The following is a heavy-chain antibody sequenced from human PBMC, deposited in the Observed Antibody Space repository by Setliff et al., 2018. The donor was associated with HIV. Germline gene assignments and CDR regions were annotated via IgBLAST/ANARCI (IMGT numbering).Heavy chain of an antibody. CDR1: GDSITSGHFY. Sequence: PSETLSLTCTVSGDSITSGHFYWGWIRQAPGKGLEWIGNILDGRVTFFNPSLRGRVTISVDASKNQVSLNLRSVTAADSAVYHCARPHSGRGGGAYFDPWGQGILVTVS. V-gene: IGHV4-39*01. J-gene: IGHJ5*02. D-gene: IGHD6-19*01. CDR3: ARPHSGRGGGAYFDP. CDR2: ILDGRVT.